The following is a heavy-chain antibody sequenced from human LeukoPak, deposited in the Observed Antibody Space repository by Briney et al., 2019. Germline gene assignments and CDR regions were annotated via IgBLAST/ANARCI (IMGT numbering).Heavy chain of an antibody. CDR1: GGSISSGGYY. J-gene: IGHJ4*02. CDR3: ARATSSGYYIRSPLYYFDY. CDR2: IHYSGST. D-gene: IGHD3-22*01. V-gene: IGHV4-31*03. Sequence: SETLSLTCTVSGGSISSGGYYWSRIRQHPGKGLEWIGYIHYSGSTYYNPSLKSRVTISVDTSKNQFSLKLSSVTAADTAVYYCARATSSGYYIRSPLYYFDYWGRGTLVTVSS.